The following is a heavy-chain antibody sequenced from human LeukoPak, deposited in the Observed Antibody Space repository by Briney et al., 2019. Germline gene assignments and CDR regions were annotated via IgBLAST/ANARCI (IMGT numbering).Heavy chain of an antibody. J-gene: IGHJ3*01. V-gene: IGHV3-23*01. Sequence: GGSLRLSCAATGLTFTTSAMTWVRQAPGKGLEWVSSISGSGGSSYHADSVKGRFTISRDNSKNTVYHHMNSLRADDTAIYYCAGDIELSAWGLGTMVTVSS. D-gene: IGHD3-16*02. CDR2: ISGSGGSS. CDR1: GLTFTTSA. CDR3: AGDIELSA.